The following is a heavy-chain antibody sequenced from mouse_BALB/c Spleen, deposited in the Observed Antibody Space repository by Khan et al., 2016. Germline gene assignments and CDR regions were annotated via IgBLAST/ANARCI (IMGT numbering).Heavy chain of an antibody. J-gene: IGHJ2*01. D-gene: IGHD1-1*01. Sequence: VPLKQSGPGLVAPSQSLSITCTVSGFSLTTYGVHWVRQPPGKGLEWLGVIWAGGSTNYNSALMSRLSISKDNSKSQVFLKMNSLQTDDTATYYCARDRYYGTSYFDYWGQGTTLTVSS. V-gene: IGHV2-9*02. CDR2: IWAGGST. CDR1: GFSLTTYG. CDR3: ARDRYYGTSYFDY.